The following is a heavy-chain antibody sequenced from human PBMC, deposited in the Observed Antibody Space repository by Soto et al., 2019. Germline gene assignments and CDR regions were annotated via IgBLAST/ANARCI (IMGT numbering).Heavy chain of an antibody. V-gene: IGHV3-23*01. D-gene: IGHD2-15*01. J-gene: IGHJ6*02. CDR3: VESEVADIVYSGMDV. Sequence: EVRLLESGGKLIQPGGSLRLSCAASEFTFSNYAMNWVRQAPGKGLEWVSTISSGGSDTYNADSVKGRFTISRDNSKTTLYLQRNSLRVEETAIYYCVESEVADIVYSGMDVGGQWTTVIVSS. CDR1: EFTFSNYA. CDR2: ISSGGSDT.